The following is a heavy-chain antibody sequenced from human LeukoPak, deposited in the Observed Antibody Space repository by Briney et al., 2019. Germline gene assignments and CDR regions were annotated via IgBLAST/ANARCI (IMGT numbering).Heavy chain of an antibody. CDR3: AIRSSTGSGYIDL. V-gene: IGHV3-23*01. D-gene: IGHD3-3*01. CDR1: GFTFNNYA. Sequence: GGSLRLSCAASGFTFNNYAMSWVRQAPGKGLEWVSAISGTGGSTNYADSVRGRFTISRDYSKNTMYLQMNSLRAEDRAIYCCAIRSSTGSGYIDLWGWGILVTVSS. J-gene: IGHJ5*02. CDR2: ISGTGGST.